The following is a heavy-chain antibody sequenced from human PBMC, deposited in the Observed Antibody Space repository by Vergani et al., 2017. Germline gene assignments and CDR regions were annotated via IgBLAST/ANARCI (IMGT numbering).Heavy chain of an antibody. V-gene: IGHV4-61*02. D-gene: IGHD2-2*01. CDR2: IYTSGST. CDR1: GGSISSGSYY. J-gene: IGHJ6*02. Sequence: QVQLQESGPGLVKPSQTLSLTCTVSGGSISSGSYYWSWIRQPAGKGLEWIGRIYTSGSTNYNPSLKSRVTISVDTSKNQFSLKLSSVTAADTAVYYCARGNCSSTSCYPRGYYYYYGMDVWGQGTTVTVSS. CDR3: ARGNCSSTSCYPRGYYYYYGMDV.